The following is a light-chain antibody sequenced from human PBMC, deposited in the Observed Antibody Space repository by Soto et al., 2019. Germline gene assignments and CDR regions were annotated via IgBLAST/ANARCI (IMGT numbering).Light chain of an antibody. CDR3: CSSAPESTYV. CDR1: SSDVGAYNP. Sequence: QSALAQPASVSGSPGQSITISCTGTSSDVGAYNPVSWYQQHPHKAPQVIIYKGTQRPSGVSNRFSGSTSGNAASLTISGLQAGDEADYFCCSSAPESTYVFGNGTKV. V-gene: IGLV2-23*01. J-gene: IGLJ1*01. CDR2: KGT.